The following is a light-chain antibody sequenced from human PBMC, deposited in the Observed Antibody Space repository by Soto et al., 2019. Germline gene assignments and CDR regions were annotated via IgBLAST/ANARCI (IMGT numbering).Light chain of an antibody. Sequence: PGERATLSCRASQSVSSSYLAWYQQKPGQAPRLIIYGASSRATGIPDRFSGSGSGTDFTLTISRLEPEDFAVYYCQQYGSSPLTFGGGTKVEIK. CDR2: GAS. CDR3: QQYGSSPLT. J-gene: IGKJ4*01. CDR1: QSVSSSY. V-gene: IGKV3-20*01.